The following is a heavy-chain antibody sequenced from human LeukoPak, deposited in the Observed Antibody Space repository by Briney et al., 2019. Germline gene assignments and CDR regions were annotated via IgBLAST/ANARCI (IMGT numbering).Heavy chain of an antibody. V-gene: IGHV4-34*01. D-gene: IGHD3-22*01. CDR3: ARLYYYDSSGYSDY. Sequence: SETLSLTCTVSGGSISSYYWSWIRQPPGKGLEWIGEINHSGSTNYNPSLKSRVTISVDTSKNQFSLKLSSVTAADTAVYYCARLYYYDSSGYSDYWGQGTLVTVSS. CDR2: INHSGST. J-gene: IGHJ4*02. CDR1: GGSISSYY.